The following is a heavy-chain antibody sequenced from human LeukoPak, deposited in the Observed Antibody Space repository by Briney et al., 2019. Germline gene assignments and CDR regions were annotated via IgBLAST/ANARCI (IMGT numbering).Heavy chain of an antibody. CDR2: IYPGDSDT. CDR1: GYSFTSYW. V-gene: IGHV5-51*01. D-gene: IGHD3-22*01. CDR3: ATQGAQSLCDSSWPDYYYYGMDV. J-gene: IGHJ6*02. Sequence: GESLKISCKGSGYSFTSYWIGWVRQMPGKGLEWMGIIYPGDSDTRYSPSFQGQVTISADKSIGTAYLQWSSLKASDTAMYYCATQGAQSLCDSSWPDYYYYGMDVWGQGTTVTVSS.